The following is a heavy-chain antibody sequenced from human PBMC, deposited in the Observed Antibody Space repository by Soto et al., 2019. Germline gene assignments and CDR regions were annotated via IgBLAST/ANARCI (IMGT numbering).Heavy chain of an antibody. Sequence: QVQLVESGGGVVQPGRSLRLSCAASGFTFSSYAMHWVRQATGKGLEWVAVISYDGSNKYYADSVKGRFTISRDNSKNTLYLQMNSLRAGDTAVYYCARDYSQQWLVHFYFDYWGQGTLVTVSS. CDR1: GFTFSSYA. V-gene: IGHV3-30-3*01. CDR3: ARDYSQQWLVHFYFDY. J-gene: IGHJ4*02. CDR2: ISYDGSNK. D-gene: IGHD6-19*01.